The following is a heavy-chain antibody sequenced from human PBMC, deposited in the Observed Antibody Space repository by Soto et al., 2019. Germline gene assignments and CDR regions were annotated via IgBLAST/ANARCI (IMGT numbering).Heavy chain of an antibody. CDR3: ARLYGGNLFAY. CDR2: IYYSGST. CDR1: GGSISSGGYY. Sequence: PSETLSLTCSVSGGSISSGGYYWSLIRRHPGKGLEWIGYIYYSGSTYYNPSPKSRVTISVDTSKNQFSLKLSSVTAVDTALYYCARLYGGNLFAYWGQGTLVTVSS. J-gene: IGHJ4*02. D-gene: IGHD4-17*01. V-gene: IGHV4-31*03.